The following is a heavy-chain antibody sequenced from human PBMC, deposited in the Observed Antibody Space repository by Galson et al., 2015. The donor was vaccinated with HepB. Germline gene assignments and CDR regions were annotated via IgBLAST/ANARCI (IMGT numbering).Heavy chain of an antibody. D-gene: IGHD3-16*01. CDR1: GFTFSNAW. Sequence: PGLSCAGSGFTFSNAWMNWVRQAPGKGLEWVGRIKSKPVGGTTDYVASVKGRFTISRDDSKYTVYLQMGSLKSEDTAVYYCTTGGNSMTNDYWGQGTLVTVSS. V-gene: IGHV3-15*07. J-gene: IGHJ4*02. CDR2: IKSKPVGGTT. CDR3: TTGGNSMTNDY.